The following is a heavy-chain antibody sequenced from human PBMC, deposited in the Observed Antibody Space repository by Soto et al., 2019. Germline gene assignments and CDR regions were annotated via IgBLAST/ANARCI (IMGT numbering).Heavy chain of an antibody. CDR2: IYHSGST. V-gene: IGHV4-4*02. CDR1: GGSISSSNW. D-gene: IGHD4-17*01. Sequence: PSETLSLTCAVSGGSISSSNWWSWVRQPPGKGLEWIGEIYHSGSTNYNPSLKSRVTISVDTSKNQFSLKLSSVTAADTAVYYCARGHGDYDPPYYYYGMDVWGQGTTVTVSS. CDR3: ARGHGDYDPPYYYYGMDV. J-gene: IGHJ6*02.